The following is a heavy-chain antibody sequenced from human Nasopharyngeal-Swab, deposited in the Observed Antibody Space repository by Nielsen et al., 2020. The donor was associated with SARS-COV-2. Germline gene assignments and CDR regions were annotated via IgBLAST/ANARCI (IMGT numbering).Heavy chain of an antibody. J-gene: IGHJ6*02. CDR2: ISYDGSNK. D-gene: IGHD6-25*01. CDR1: GFTFSSYG. CDR3: ARSGSPSYYYYYGMDV. V-gene: IGHV3-30*03. Sequence: GESLKISCAASGFTFSSYGMHWVRQAPGKGLEWVAVISYDGSNKYYADSVKGRFTISRDNAKNSLYLQMNSLRAEDTAVYYCARSGSPSYYYYYGMDVWGQGTTVTVSS.